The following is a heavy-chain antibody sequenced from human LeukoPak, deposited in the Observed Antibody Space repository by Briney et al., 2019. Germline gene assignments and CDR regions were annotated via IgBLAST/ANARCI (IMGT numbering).Heavy chain of an antibody. CDR2: LYNSGST. CDR1: GDSINDYY. CDR3: ARLLANYGDFVYYYYMDV. D-gene: IGHD4-17*01. V-gene: IGHV4-4*07. J-gene: IGHJ6*03. Sequence: SETLSLTCTISGDSINDYYWTWIRQPAGKGLEWIGRLYNSGSTHYNPSLKSRVTMSVDTSKNQFSLKLSSVTAADTAVYYCARLLANYGDFVYYYYMDVWGKGTTVTVSS.